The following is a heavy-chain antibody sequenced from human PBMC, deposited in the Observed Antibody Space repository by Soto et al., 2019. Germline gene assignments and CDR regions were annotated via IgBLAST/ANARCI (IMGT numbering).Heavy chain of an antibody. V-gene: IGHV1-18*01. CDR2: ISAYNGHT. Sequence: QVQLVQSGAEVKKPGASVKVSCKASGYTFSSYGINWVPQAPGQGLEWMGWISAYNGHTNYAQKVQGRVTMTTDTSTSTAYMELRSLRSDDTAVYYCARDKGDGSGSYYGYWGQGTLVTVSS. J-gene: IGHJ4*02. CDR1: GYTFSSYG. D-gene: IGHD3-10*01. CDR3: ARDKGDGSGSYYGY.